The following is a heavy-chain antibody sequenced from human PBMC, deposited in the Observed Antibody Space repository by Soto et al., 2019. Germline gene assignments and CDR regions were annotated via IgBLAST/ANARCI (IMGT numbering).Heavy chain of an antibody. CDR2: IYYTRNT. CDR3: ARHWEQWLGYIDY. J-gene: IGHJ4*02. V-gene: IGHV4-39*01. Sequence: QLQLQESGPGLVKPSETLSLTCTVSGGSISSGSFYWGWIRQPPGKGLEWIGSIYYTRNTYYNPSLKSRVTISVDSSKNQFSLKLSSVTPADTAVYYCARHWEQWLGYIDYWGQGTLVAVSS. CDR1: GGSISSGSFY. D-gene: IGHD6-19*01.